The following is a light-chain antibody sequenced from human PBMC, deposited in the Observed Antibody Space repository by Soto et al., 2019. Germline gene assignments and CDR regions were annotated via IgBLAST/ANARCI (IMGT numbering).Light chain of an antibody. CDR2: GAS. Sequence: EIVLTQSPGTLSLSPGERATLSCRASQSVSSSYLAWYQQTPGQAPRLLIYGASSRATGIPDRFSGSGSGTDFTLTISRPEHEDVAVYYSQQYGSSPKYTFGQGTKLEIK. CDR3: QQYGSSPKYT. V-gene: IGKV3-20*01. CDR1: QSVSSSY. J-gene: IGKJ2*01.